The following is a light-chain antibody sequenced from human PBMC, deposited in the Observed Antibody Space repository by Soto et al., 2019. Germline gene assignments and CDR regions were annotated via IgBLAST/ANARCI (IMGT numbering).Light chain of an antibody. CDR3: QQSFGTLYT. Sequence: DIQMTQSPSSLSASVGDRVTITCRASQSIGRYLNWYQEKPGKAPKLLIYAASSLQTGVPSRFSGSGSGTDFTLTISSLQPEDFATYYCQQSFGTLYTFGQGTKLEIK. CDR1: QSIGRY. V-gene: IGKV1-39*01. CDR2: AAS. J-gene: IGKJ2*01.